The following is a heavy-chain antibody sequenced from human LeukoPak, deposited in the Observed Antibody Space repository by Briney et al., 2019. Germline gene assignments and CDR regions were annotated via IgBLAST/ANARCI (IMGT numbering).Heavy chain of an antibody. CDR3: ANLYGDYPDY. V-gene: IGHV3-30*18. J-gene: IGHJ4*02. D-gene: IGHD4-17*01. CDR1: GFTFSKYG. Sequence: GGSLSLSCAASGFTFSKYGMHWVRQAPGKGLEWVAVSSYDATDKYYADSVKGRFTISRDNSKNTLYLQMNSLRAEDTAVYYCANLYGDYPDYWGQGTLVTVSS. CDR2: SSYDATDK.